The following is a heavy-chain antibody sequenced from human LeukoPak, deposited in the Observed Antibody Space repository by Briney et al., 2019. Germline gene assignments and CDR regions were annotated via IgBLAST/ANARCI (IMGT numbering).Heavy chain of an antibody. V-gene: IGHV4-61*02. J-gene: IGHJ4*02. Sequence: SQTLSLTCTVSGGSISSGSYYWSWIRQPAGKGLEWIGRIYTSGSTNYNPSLKSRVTISVDTSKNQFSLKLSSVTAAVTAVYYCARESWDCSGGSCYTWIWGQGTLVTVSS. CDR2: IYTSGST. CDR1: GGSISSGSYY. CDR3: ARESWDCSGGSCYTWI. D-gene: IGHD2-15*01.